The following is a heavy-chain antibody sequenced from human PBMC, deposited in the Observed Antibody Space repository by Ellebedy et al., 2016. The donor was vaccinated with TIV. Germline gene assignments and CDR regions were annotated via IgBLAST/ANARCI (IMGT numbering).Heavy chain of an antibody. CDR3: ARGLPSDFWSARGRGWFNP. CDR2: INHSGST. CDR1: GGSFSGYY. V-gene: IGHV4-34*01. D-gene: IGHD3-3*01. Sequence: SETLSLXXAVYGGSFSGYYWSWIRQPPGKGLEWIGEINHSGSTNYNPSLKSRVTISVDTSKNQFSLKLSSVTAADTAVYYCARGLPSDFWSARGRGWFNPWGQGTLVTVSS. J-gene: IGHJ5*02.